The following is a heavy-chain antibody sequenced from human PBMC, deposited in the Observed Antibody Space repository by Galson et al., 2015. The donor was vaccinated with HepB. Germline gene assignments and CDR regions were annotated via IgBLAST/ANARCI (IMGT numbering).Heavy chain of an antibody. J-gene: IGHJ4*02. CDR3: AKDIASGCGGDCYSGLGY. D-gene: IGHD2-21*01. Sequence: SLRLSCAASGFTFSSYSMNWVRQAPGKGLEWVSYISSSSSTIYYADSVEGRFTISGDNAKNSLYLQMNSLRAEDTALYYCAKDIASGCGGDCYSGLGYWGQGTLVTVSS. CDR2: ISSSSSTI. CDR1: GFTFSSYS. V-gene: IGHV3-48*04.